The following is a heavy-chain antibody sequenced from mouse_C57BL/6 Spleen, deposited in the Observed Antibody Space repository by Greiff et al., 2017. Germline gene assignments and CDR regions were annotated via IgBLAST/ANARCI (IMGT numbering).Heavy chain of an antibody. Sequence: EVQGVESGGDLVKPGGSLKLSCAASGFTFSSYGMSWVRQTPDKRLEWVATISSGGSYTYYPDSVKGRFTISRDNAKNTLYLQMSSLKSEDTAMYYCARHDHEYDAPRFAYWGQGTLVTVSA. CDR2: ISSGGSYT. D-gene: IGHD2-4*01. V-gene: IGHV5-6*01. J-gene: IGHJ3*01. CDR3: ARHDHEYDAPRFAY. CDR1: GFTFSSYG.